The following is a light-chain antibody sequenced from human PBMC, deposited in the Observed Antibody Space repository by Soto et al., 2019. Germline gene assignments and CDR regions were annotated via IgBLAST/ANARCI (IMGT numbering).Light chain of an antibody. CDR1: QSISSW. Sequence: DIPMTQSPSTLCASVVYIFTITSRASQSISSWLAWYQQKPGKAPKLLIYDASSLESGVPSRFSGSGSGTEFTLTISSLQPDDFATYYCQQYNSYSWTFGQGTKVDI. CDR3: QQYNSYSWT. V-gene: IGKV1-5*01. J-gene: IGKJ1*01. CDR2: DAS.